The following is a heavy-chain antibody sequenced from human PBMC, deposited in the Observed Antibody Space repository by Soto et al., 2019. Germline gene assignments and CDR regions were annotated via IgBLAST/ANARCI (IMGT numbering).Heavy chain of an antibody. CDR1: GFTFSSYS. J-gene: IGHJ3*02. D-gene: IGHD3-22*01. CDR3: ATGQYYYDSSGYRFDI. Sequence: EVQLVESGGGLVKPGGSLRLCCAASGFTFSSYSMNWVRQAPGKGLEWVSCISSSSSYIDYADSVKGRFTISRDNAKNSLHLQMNSLRAEDTAVYYCATGQYYYDSSGYRFDIWGQGTMVTVSS. CDR2: ISSSSSYI. V-gene: IGHV3-21*01.